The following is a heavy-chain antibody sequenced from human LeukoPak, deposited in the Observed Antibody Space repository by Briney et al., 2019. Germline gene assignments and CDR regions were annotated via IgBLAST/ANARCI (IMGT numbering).Heavy chain of an antibody. CDR3: ARFRVGFDYFDY. CDR1: GFTVSSNY. CDR2: IYSGGST. Sequence: GGSLRLSCAASGFTVSSNYMSWVRQAPGKGLEWVSVIYSGGSTYYADSVKGRFTISRDNSKNMLYLQMNSLRAEDTAVYYCARFRVGFDYFDYWGQGTLVTVSS. J-gene: IGHJ4*02. D-gene: IGHD2-15*01. V-gene: IGHV3-66*01.